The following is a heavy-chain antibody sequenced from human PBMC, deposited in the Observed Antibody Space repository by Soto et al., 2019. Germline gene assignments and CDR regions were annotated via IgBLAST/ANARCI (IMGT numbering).Heavy chain of an antibody. Sequence: QVQLVQSGAEVKQPGASVKVSCKASGYTFTNYDINWVRQAPGQGLEWMGWMDPKSGNTDYAQKFQGRVTITRNTSISTAYLEVSSLSSEDTAVYFCARGRGWRDYWGQGTLVTVSS. CDR1: GYTFTNYD. CDR2: MDPKSGNT. J-gene: IGHJ4*02. CDR3: ARGRGWRDY. V-gene: IGHV1-8*01. D-gene: IGHD2-15*01.